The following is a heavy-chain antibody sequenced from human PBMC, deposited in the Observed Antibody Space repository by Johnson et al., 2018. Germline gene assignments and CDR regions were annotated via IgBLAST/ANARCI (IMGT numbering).Heavy chain of an antibody. CDR2: ISGSGDNT. D-gene: IGHD3/OR15-3a*01. CDR3: ADPGGTSYVLDI. V-gene: IGHV3-23*01. Sequence: VQSGGSLRLXCAASKVTFSNYAMSWVRQGPGKGLEWVSAISGSGDNTYYADSVRGRFTISRDNSKNTLYLQMNSLRAEDTAVYYCADPGGTSYVLDIWGQGTMVTVSS. CDR1: KVTFSNYA. J-gene: IGHJ3*02.